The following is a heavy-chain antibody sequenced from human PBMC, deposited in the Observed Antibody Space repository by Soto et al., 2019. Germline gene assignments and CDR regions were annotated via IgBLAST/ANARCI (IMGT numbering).Heavy chain of an antibody. CDR1: GGTFSSYA. CDR3: ARDRGGGGFGDSYGMDV. V-gene: IGHV1-69*01. Sequence: QVQLVQSGAEVKKPGSSVKVSCKASGGTFSSYAISWVRQAPGQGLEWMGGIIPIFDTANYAQKFQGRVTITADESTSTAYMELSSLSSEDTAVYYCARDRGGGGFGDSYGMDVWGQGTTVTVSS. D-gene: IGHD3-10*01. CDR2: IIPIFDTA. J-gene: IGHJ6*02.